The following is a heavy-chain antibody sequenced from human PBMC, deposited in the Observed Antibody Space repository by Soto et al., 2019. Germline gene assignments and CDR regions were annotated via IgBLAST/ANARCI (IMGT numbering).Heavy chain of an antibody. D-gene: IGHD2-21*02. CDR3: ARDRGFVVVTAMSQFDP. J-gene: IGHJ5*02. V-gene: IGHV1-69*13. CDR2: IIPIFGTA. CDR1: GGTFSSYA. Sequence: GASVKVSCKASGGTFSSYAISWVRQAPGQGLEWMGGIIPIFGTANYAQKFQGRVTITADESTSTAYMELSSLRSEDTAVYYCARDRGFVVVTAMSQFDPWGQGTLVTVSS.